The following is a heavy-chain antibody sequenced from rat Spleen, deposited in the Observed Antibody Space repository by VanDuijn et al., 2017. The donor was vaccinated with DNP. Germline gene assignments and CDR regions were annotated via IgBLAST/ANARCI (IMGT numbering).Heavy chain of an antibody. D-gene: IGHD1-10*01. CDR2: ISYDGSRT. CDR1: GFTFSDYY. Sequence: EVQLVETGGGLVQPGRSLKLSCTASGFTFSDYYMAWVRQTPTKGLEWVATISYDGSRTYYRDSVKGRFTISRDNAKSTLYLQMDSLRSEETATYDCARHNNPYYAMDAWGQGTSVTVSS. V-gene: IGHV5-7*01. CDR3: ARHNNPYYAMDA. J-gene: IGHJ4*01.